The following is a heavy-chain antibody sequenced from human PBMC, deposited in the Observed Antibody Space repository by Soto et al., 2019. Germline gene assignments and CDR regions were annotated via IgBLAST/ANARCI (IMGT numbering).Heavy chain of an antibody. J-gene: IGHJ4*02. Sequence: EVQLVESGGGLVQPGGSLILSCAASGFTFSGSAMLWVRQTSGKGLAWVGRIRSKANSYATEYPASVKGRFTISRDDSKNTAYLQMNSLKAEDTAVYYCATHTRDGYNDEYYFDYWGRGTLVTVSS. V-gene: IGHV3-73*02. D-gene: IGHD2-21*01. CDR2: IRSKANSYAT. CDR3: ATHTRDGYNDEYYFDY. CDR1: GFTFSGSA.